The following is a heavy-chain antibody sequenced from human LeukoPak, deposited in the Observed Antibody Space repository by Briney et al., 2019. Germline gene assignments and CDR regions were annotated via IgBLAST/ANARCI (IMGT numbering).Heavy chain of an antibody. CDR1: GFTFDYYW. D-gene: IGHD2-15*01. V-gene: IGHV3-7*01. CDR2: IKESGSEK. CDR3: ARGWGERGKCRGGTCNNPQFDY. J-gene: IGHJ4*02. Sequence: GGCLRLSCAASGFTFDYYWMTWVRQALRKGREWRANIKESGSEKYSVDAVKGRLTISRDNAKTPMYMHMNSLRVEDTAVYYCARGWGERGKCRGGTCNNPQFDYWGRGTLVTVSS.